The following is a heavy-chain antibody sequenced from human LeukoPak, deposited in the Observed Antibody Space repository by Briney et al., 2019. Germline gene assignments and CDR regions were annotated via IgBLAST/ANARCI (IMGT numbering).Heavy chain of an antibody. CDR2: IWYDGSNK. CDR1: GFTFSSHG. J-gene: IGHJ3*02. CDR3: ARGRGSGWYDAFDI. V-gene: IGHV3-33*01. D-gene: IGHD6-19*01. Sequence: GGSLRLSCAASGFTFSSHGMHWVRQAPGKGLEWVAVIWYDGSNKFYADSVRGRFTNSRDNSKNTLYVQMNSLRAEDTAVYYCARGRGSGWYDAFDIWGQGTMVTVSS.